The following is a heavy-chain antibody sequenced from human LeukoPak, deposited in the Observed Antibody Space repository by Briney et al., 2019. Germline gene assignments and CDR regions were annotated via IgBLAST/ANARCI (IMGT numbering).Heavy chain of an antibody. D-gene: IGHD7-27*01. V-gene: IGHV4-38-2*01. CDR1: GNSISSASY. CDR3: ARGLGPRGWFGP. J-gene: IGHJ5*02. Sequence: SETLSLTCAVSGNSISSASYWGWIRQPPGKGLEWIGTIYHSGITYYNPSLKSRVTISVDTSKNQFSLRLSSVTAADTAVYYCARGLGPRGWFGPWGQGPLVTVSS. CDR2: IYHSGIT.